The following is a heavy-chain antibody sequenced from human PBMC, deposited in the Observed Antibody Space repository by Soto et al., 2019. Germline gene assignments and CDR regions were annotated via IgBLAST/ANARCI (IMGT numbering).Heavy chain of an antibody. CDR3: ARPPPWLPLPYYIDV. D-gene: IGHD3-22*01. V-gene: IGHV4-34*01. J-gene: IGHJ6*03. CDR1: GGSFSGYY. CDR2: INHSGST. Sequence: QVQLQQWGAGLLKPSETLSLTCAVYGGSFSGYYWSWIRQPPGKGLEWIGEINHSGSTNYNPSLKSRVTISVDTSKNQFSLKLSSVTAADTAVYYCARPPPWLPLPYYIDVWGKGTTVTVSS.